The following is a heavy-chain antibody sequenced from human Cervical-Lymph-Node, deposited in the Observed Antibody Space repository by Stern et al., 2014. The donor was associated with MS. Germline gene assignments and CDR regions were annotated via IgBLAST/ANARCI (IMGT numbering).Heavy chain of an antibody. CDR2: ISWNSGSI. Sequence: VQLVQSGGGLVQPGRSLRLSCAASGFTFDDYAMHWVRQAPGTGLEWVSGISWNSGSIGYADSVKGRFTISRDNAKNSLYLQMNSLRAEDTALYYCAKDTYDYGDSGYFDLWGRGTLVTVSS. D-gene: IGHD4-17*01. CDR1: GFTFDDYA. J-gene: IGHJ2*01. CDR3: AKDTYDYGDSGYFDL. V-gene: IGHV3-9*01.